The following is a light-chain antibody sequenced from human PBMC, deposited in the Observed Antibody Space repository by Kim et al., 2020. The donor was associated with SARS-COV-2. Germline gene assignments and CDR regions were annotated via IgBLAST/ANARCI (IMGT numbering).Light chain of an antibody. Sequence: VALGQTARITCGGHKFGYKNVHWYQPKPGQAPVLVIYRDSNRPSGIPERFSGSNSGNTATLTISRAQAGDEADYYCQVWDSSTYYVFGTGTKVTVL. V-gene: IGLV3-9*01. CDR1: KFGYKN. CDR3: QVWDSSTYYV. CDR2: RDS. J-gene: IGLJ1*01.